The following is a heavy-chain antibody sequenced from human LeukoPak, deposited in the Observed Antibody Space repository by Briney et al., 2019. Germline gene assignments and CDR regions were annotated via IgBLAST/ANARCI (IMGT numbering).Heavy chain of an antibody. CDR3: ARGSANNEAGPKRAFEY. CDR1: GYTFTDYY. CDR2: ITPNSGGT. J-gene: IGHJ4*02. V-gene: IGHV1-2*02. Sequence: ASVKVSCTASGYTFTDYYIHWVRQAPGQRLEWMGWITPNSGGTNYAQKFQGRVTMTRDTSISTAYMELSSLTSDDTAMYYCARGSANNEAGPKRAFEYWGQGTLVTLSS. D-gene: IGHD1/OR15-1a*01.